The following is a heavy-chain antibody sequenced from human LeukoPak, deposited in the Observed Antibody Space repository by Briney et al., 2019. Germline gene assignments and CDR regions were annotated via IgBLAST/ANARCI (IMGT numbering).Heavy chain of an antibody. CDR2: IYYSGST. Sequence: SEIQSLTCTVSGGSITSGGYYWSWIRQHPGKGLEWMGYIYYSGSTYYSPSLKSRVTISVDTSKNQFSLKLSSVTAADTAVYYCARSDSYYDSSAWDPWGQGTLVTVSS. J-gene: IGHJ5*02. V-gene: IGHV4-31*03. CDR3: ARSDSYYDSSAWDP. CDR1: GGSITSGGYY. D-gene: IGHD3-22*01.